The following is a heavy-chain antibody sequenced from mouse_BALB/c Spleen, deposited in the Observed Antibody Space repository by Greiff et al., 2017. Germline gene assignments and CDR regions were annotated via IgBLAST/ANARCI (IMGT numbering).Heavy chain of an antibody. D-gene: IGHD2-1*01. Sequence: VQLQQSGPSLVQPSQCLYITCTVSGFSLTSYGVHWVRQSPGKGLEWLGEIWRGGSTDYYAAFMSRLSITKNNTKSQVFFKMNSLKADDTARAYFAKNGDGNWFDYWGQGTLVTVSA. CDR3: AKNGDGNWFDY. J-gene: IGHJ3*01. V-gene: IGHV2-5-1*01. CDR1: GFSLTSYG. CDR2: IWRGGST.